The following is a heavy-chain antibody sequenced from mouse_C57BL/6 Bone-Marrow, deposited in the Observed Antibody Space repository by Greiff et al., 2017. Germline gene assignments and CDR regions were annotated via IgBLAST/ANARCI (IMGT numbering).Heavy chain of an antibody. D-gene: IGHD2-5*01. CDR1: GFTFSDYG. CDR2: ISSGSSTI. J-gene: IGHJ1*03. V-gene: IGHV5-17*01. Sequence: EVQLQQSGGGLVKPGGSLKLSCAASGFTFSDYGMHWVRQAPEKGLEWVAYISSGSSTIYYADTVKGRFTISRDNAKNTLFLQMTSLRSEDTAMYYCARHYSNYWYFDVWGTGTTVTVSS. CDR3: ARHYSNYWYFDV.